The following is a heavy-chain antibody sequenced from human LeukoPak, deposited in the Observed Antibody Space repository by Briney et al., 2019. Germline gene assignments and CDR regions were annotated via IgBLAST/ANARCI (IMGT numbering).Heavy chain of an antibody. J-gene: IGHJ4*02. CDR1: GDSVSSNSVT. Sequence: SQTLSLTCAISGDSVSSNSVTWTWIRQSPSKGLEWLGRTYYRSKWFTDYAVSVKSRMTINPDPSKNQFSLQLNSVTSEGTGVYYGVRGVPPGRSGDYWGQGTLVTVSS. CDR2: TYYRSKWFT. V-gene: IGHV6-1*01. CDR3: VRGVPPGRSGDY. D-gene: IGHD6-25*01.